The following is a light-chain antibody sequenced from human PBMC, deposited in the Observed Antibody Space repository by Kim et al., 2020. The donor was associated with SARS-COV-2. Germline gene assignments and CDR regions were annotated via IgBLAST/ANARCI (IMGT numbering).Light chain of an antibody. CDR2: DVS. J-gene: IGLJ2*01. CDR1: SNDVGGYNY. Sequence: GQSVTISCTGTSNDVGGYNYVSWYQHHPGKAHKLMIYDVSKWPSGVPDRFSGSKSGNTASLTISGLQAEDEADYYCCSYAGSYTLVFGGGTQLTVL. V-gene: IGLV2-11*01. CDR3: CSYAGSYTLV.